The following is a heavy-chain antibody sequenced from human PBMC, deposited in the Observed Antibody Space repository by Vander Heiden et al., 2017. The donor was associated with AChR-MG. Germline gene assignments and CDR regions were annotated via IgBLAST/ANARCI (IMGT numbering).Heavy chain of an antibody. V-gene: IGHV3-66*04. CDR3: AGRYYYGSGQDY. J-gene: IGHJ4*02. CDR2: LYSDGTS. CDR1: GVIVCGYY. Sequence: EVQLVESGGGLVQPGGSLRISGAASGVIVCGYYMTWFGQAPGKGLEWVSILYSDGTSYYADSMKGRFTISRDNSKNTLYLQMNNLRAEDTAVYYCAGRYYYGSGQDYWGQGTLVTVSS. D-gene: IGHD3-10*01.